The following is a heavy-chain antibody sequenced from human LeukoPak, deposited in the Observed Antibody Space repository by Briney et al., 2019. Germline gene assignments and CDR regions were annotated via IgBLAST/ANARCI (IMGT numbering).Heavy chain of an antibody. Sequence: ASVKVSCKASGGTFSSYAISWVRQAPGQGLEWMGGIIPILGIANYAQKLQGRVTITADKSTSTAYMELSSLRSEDTAVYYCARVAYHITGTGRTHDYWGQGTLVTVSS. D-gene: IGHD1-7*01. J-gene: IGHJ4*02. CDR3: ARVAYHITGTGRTHDY. CDR1: GGTFSSYA. CDR2: IIPILGIA. V-gene: IGHV1-69*10.